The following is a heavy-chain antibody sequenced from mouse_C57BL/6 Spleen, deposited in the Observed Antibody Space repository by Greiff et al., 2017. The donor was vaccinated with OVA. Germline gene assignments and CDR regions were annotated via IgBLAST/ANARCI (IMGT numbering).Heavy chain of an antibody. CDR2: INPSNGGT. V-gene: IGHV1-53*01. CDR3: ARSSYYYGSSLYYYAMNY. CDR1: GYTFTSYW. J-gene: IGHJ4*01. Sequence: QVQLQQPGTELVKPGASVKLSCKASGYTFTSYWMHWVKQRPGQGLEWIGNINPSNGGTNYNEKFKSKATLTVDKSSSTAYMQLSSLTSEDSAVYYCARSSYYYGSSLYYYAMNYWGQGTSVTVSS. D-gene: IGHD1-1*01.